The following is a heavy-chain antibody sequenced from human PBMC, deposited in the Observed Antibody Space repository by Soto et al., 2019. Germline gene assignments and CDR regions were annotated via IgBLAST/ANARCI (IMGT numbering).Heavy chain of an antibody. J-gene: IGHJ6*02. CDR2: ISAYNGNT. CDR1: GYTFTSYG. D-gene: IGHD6-13*01. V-gene: IGHV1-18*01. CDR3: ARAGSSWYVVHYYGMDV. Sequence: QVQLVQSGAEVKKPGASVKVSCKASGYTFTSYGISWVRQAPGQGLEWMGWISAYNGNTNYAQKLQGRVTMTTDTSPSTAYMELRSLRSDDTAVYYCARAGSSWYVVHYYGMDVWGQGTTVTVSS.